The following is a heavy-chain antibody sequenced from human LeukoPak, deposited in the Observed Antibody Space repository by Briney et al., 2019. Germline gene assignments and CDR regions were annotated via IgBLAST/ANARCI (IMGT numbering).Heavy chain of an antibody. CDR1: GGTFSSYA. V-gene: IGHV1-69*04. D-gene: IGHD2-15*01. Sequence: SVKVSCKASGGTFSSYAISWVRQAPGQGLEWMGRIIPIFGIANYAQKFQGRVTITADKSTSTAYMELSSLRSEDTAVYYCAGGYCSGGSCYSPNHYYYGMDVWGQGTTVTVSS. CDR3: AGGYCSGGSCYSPNHYYYGMDV. CDR2: IIPIFGIA. J-gene: IGHJ6*02.